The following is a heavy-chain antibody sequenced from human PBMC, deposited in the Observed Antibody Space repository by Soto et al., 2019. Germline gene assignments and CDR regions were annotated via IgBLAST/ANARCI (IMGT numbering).Heavy chain of an antibody. CDR1: GFTFSSYW. D-gene: IGHD2-15*01. V-gene: IGHV3-74*01. Sequence: EVQLVESGGGLVQPGGSLRLSCAASGFTFSSYWMHWVRQAPGKGLVWVSRINSDGSSTSYADSVKGRFTISRDNAKNTLDLQMNSRRTEDTAAYYCARGETSGRLDYWGKGTPVTVSS. J-gene: IGHJ4*02. CDR2: INSDGSST. CDR3: ARGETSGRLDY.